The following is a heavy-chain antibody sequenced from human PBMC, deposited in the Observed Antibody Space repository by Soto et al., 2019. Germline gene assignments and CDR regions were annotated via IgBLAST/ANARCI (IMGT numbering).Heavy chain of an antibody. J-gene: IGHJ3*01. CDR2: LNPDSGEA. V-gene: IGHV1-2*02. CDR3: ARGGYYDSGIYKGDLDV. CDR1: GYTLTGYY. Sequence: QAQLFQSGAEVKKPGTSLRVSCKASGYTLTGYYLHWVRQAPGQGLEWMGWLNPDSGEAIYAQRFEGRVNMTRDTTISTAYMDVKRLGSDDTAVYYCARGGYYDSGIYKGDLDVWGQGTLVTVSS. D-gene: IGHD3-22*01.